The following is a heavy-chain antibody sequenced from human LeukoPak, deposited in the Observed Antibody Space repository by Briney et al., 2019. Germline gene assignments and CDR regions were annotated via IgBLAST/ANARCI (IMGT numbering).Heavy chain of an antibody. CDR1: GYTFTGYY. J-gene: IGHJ4*02. CDR3: ARAWAGATTYNY. V-gene: IGHV1-2*02. D-gene: IGHD1-26*01. CDR2: INPNSGGT. Sequence: ASVKVSCKASGYTFTGYYMHWVRQAPGQGLEWVGWINPNSGGTNYAQKFQGRVTMTRDTSISTAYMELSRLRSDDTAVYYCARAWAGATTYNYWGQGTLVTVSS.